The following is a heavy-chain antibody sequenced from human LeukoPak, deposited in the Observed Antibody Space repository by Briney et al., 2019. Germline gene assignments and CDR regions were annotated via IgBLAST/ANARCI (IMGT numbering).Heavy chain of an antibody. J-gene: IGHJ6*02. V-gene: IGHV3-23*01. Sequence: PGGSLRLSYAASGFTFSSYAMSWVRQAPGKGLECGSAISGSGGSTYYADSVKDRFAISRDNSKNTLYLQMNSLRAEDTAVYYCAKDRGLRYFDWLSALDVWGQGTTVTVSS. CDR2: ISGSGGST. CDR1: GFTFSSYA. D-gene: IGHD3-9*01. CDR3: AKDRGLRYFDWLSALDV.